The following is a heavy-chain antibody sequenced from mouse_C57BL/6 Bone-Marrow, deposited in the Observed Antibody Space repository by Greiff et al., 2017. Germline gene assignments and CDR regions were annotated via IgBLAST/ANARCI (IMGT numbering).Heavy chain of an antibody. CDR3: ARRGLYSSYEYYYAMDY. CDR1: GFTFSSYG. Sequence: EVQGVESGGDLVKPGGSLKISCAASGFTFSSYGMSWVRPTPDKRLEWVATISSGGSYTSYPDSVKGRFTISRDNAKTTLYLQMSSLKSEDTALYYCARRGLYSSYEYYYAMDYWGQGTSVTVSS. CDR2: ISSGGSYT. J-gene: IGHJ4*01. D-gene: IGHD1-1*01. V-gene: IGHV5-6*01.